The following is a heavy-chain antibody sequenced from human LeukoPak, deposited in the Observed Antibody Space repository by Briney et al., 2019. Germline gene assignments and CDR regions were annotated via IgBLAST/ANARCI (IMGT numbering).Heavy chain of an antibody. CDR2: IYYSGST. D-gene: IGHD3-10*01. CDR3: AREGDFGVRGDPFDY. Sequence: PSETLSLTCTVSGGSISSSSYYWGWIRQPPGKGLEWIGSIYYSGSTYYNPSLKSRVTISVDTSKNQFSLKLSSVTAADTAVYYCAREGDFGVRGDPFDYWGQGTLVTVSS. V-gene: IGHV4-39*07. CDR1: GGSISSSSYY. J-gene: IGHJ4*02.